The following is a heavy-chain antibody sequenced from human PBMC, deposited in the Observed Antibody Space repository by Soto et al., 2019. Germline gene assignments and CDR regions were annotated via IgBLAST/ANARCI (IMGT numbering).Heavy chain of an antibody. CDR2: IYPVASDT. CDR3: ARLLSPIPVNWFDP. Sequence: GESLKISCKGSGYSFTSYWIGWVRQMPGKCLEWMGIIYPVASDTRYSPSFQGQVTISADMSISTAYLQWSSLKASDTSMYYCARLLSPIPVNWFDPWGQGTLVTSPQ. J-gene: IGHJ5*02. V-gene: IGHV5-51*01. D-gene: IGHD2-15*01. CDR1: GYSFTSYW.